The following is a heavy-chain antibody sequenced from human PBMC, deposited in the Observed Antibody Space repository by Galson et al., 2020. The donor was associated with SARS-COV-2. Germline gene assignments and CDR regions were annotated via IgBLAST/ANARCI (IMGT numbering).Heavy chain of an antibody. V-gene: IGHV3-9*01. CDR1: GFAFDDYA. D-gene: IGHD1-26*01. Sequence: GGSLRLSCAASGFAFDDYAMHWVRQAPGKGLEWVSGISWKSGSIAYADSVKGRFAISRDNAKNSLYLQMNSLRAEDTALYYCAKDLSPRWELLSFDYWGQGTLVTVSS. CDR2: ISWKSGSI. CDR3: AKDLSPRWELLSFDY. J-gene: IGHJ4*02.